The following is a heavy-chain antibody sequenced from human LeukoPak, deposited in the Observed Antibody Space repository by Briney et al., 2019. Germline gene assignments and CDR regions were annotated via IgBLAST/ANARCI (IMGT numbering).Heavy chain of an antibody. Sequence: PGGSLRLSCAASGFTFRSYTMNWVRQAPGMGLEWVSSSSGRSNYIYYADSVRGRFTISRDNAKNSLYLKMNSLRAEDTAMYYCARDRGEGYSGYDGFDYWGQGTLVTVSS. CDR1: GFTFRSYT. J-gene: IGHJ4*02. CDR2: SSGRSNYI. CDR3: ARDRGEGYSGYDGFDY. D-gene: IGHD5-12*01. V-gene: IGHV3-21*01.